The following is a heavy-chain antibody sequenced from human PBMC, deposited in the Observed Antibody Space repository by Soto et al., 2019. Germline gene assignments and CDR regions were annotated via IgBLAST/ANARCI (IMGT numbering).Heavy chain of an antibody. J-gene: IGHJ5*02. D-gene: IGHD3-10*01. CDR3: TVPYGSGDANWFDP. CDR1: GFTFGDYA. CDR2: IRSKAYGGTT. Sequence: PGGSLRLSCTASGFTFGDYAMSWFRQAPGKGLEWVGFIRSKAYGGTTEYAASVKGRFTISRDDSRSIAYLQMNSLKTEDTAVYYCTVPYGSGDANWFDPWGQGTLVTVSS. V-gene: IGHV3-49*03.